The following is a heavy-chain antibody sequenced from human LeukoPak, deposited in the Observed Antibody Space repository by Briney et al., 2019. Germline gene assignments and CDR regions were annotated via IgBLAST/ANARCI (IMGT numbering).Heavy chain of an antibody. D-gene: IGHD3-22*01. Sequence: GGSLRLSCAASGFTFSSYSMNWVRQAPGKGLEWVSSISSSSSYIYYADSVKGRFTISRDNAKNSLYLQMNSLRAEDTALYHCARVGYDSSGYYSGAFDIWGQGTMVTVSS. CDR3: ARVGYDSSGYYSGAFDI. V-gene: IGHV3-21*04. CDR1: GFTFSSYS. J-gene: IGHJ3*02. CDR2: ISSSSSYI.